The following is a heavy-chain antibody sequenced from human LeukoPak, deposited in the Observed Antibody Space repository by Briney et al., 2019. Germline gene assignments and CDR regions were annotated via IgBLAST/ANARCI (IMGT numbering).Heavy chain of an antibody. J-gene: IGHJ5*02. CDR1: GFTFSSYW. D-gene: IGHD2-21*01. Sequence: PGGPLRLSCAASGFTFSSYWMHWVRQAPGKGLVWVSRINSDGSSTTYADSVKGRFTISRDNAKNTLYLQMNSLRAEDTAVYYCARDGVEFYNWFDPWGQGTLVTVSS. CDR2: INSDGSST. V-gene: IGHV3-74*01. CDR3: ARDGVEFYNWFDP.